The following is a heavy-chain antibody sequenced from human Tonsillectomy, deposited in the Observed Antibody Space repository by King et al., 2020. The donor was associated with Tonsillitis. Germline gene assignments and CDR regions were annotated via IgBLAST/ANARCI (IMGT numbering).Heavy chain of an antibody. Sequence: QLQESGPGVVKPSETLSLTCTDSGGSISSSDHYWAWIRQPPGKGLEWIGYMYYSGTIFYNPSLKSRITISGGTSENRFSLKLSSVTAADTAVYFCARSVSGSFDYWGQGALVTVSS. CDR2: MYYSGTI. J-gene: IGHJ4*02. CDR3: ARSVSGSFDY. CDR1: GGSISSSDHY. D-gene: IGHD1-26*01. V-gene: IGHV4-39*01.